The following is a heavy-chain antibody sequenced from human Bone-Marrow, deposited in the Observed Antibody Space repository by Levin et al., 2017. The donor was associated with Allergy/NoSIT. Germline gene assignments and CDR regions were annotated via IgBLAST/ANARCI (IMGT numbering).Heavy chain of an antibody. V-gene: IGHV3-21*01. CDR1: GFTFSSYS. J-gene: IGHJ4*02. CDR3: ASPLGGWAVADPY. Sequence: AGGSLRLSCAASGFTFSSYSMNWVRQAPGKGLEWVSSISSSSSYIYYADSVKGRFTISRDNAKNSLYLQMNSLRAEDTAVYYCASPLGGWAVADPYWGQGTLVTVSS. CDR2: ISSSSSYI. D-gene: IGHD6-19*01.